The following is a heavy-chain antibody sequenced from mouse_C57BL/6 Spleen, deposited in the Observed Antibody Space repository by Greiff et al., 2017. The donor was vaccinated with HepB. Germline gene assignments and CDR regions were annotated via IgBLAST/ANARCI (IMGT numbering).Heavy chain of an antibody. V-gene: IGHV3-6*01. Sequence: EVKLQESGPGLVKPSQSLSLTCSVTGYSITSGYYWNWIRQFPGNKLEWMGYISYDGSNNYNPSLKNRISITRDTSKNQFFLKLNSVTTEDTATYYCARHYDGYLESFDYWGQGTTLTVSS. J-gene: IGHJ2*01. D-gene: IGHD2-3*01. CDR1: GYSITSGYY. CDR3: ARHYDGYLESFDY. CDR2: ISYDGSN.